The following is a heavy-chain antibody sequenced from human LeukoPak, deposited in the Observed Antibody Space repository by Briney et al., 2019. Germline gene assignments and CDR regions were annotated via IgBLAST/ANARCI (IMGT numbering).Heavy chain of an antibody. Sequence: ASVKVSCKASGYTFTSYGISWVRQAPGQGLEWMGWISAYNGNTNYAQKLQGRVTMTTDTSTSTAYMELRSPRSDDTAVYYCALSGYCSGGSCYSLVWGQGTLVTVSS. CDR3: ALSGYCSGGSCYSLV. D-gene: IGHD2-15*01. J-gene: IGHJ4*02. V-gene: IGHV1-18*01. CDR1: GYTFTSYG. CDR2: ISAYNGNT.